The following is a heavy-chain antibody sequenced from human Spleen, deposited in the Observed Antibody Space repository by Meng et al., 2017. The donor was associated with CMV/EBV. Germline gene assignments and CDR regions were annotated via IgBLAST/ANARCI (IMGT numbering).Heavy chain of an antibody. V-gene: IGHV4-4*02. CDR1: GGSISSSNW. Sequence: GSLRLSCAVSGGSISSSNWWSWVRQPPGKGLEWIGYIYYSGSTNYNPSLKSRVTISVDTSKNQFSLKLSSVTAADTAVYYCARGLGDYDDYWGQGTLVTVSS. CDR3: ARGLGDYDDY. CDR2: IYYSGST. J-gene: IGHJ4*02. D-gene: IGHD4-17*01.